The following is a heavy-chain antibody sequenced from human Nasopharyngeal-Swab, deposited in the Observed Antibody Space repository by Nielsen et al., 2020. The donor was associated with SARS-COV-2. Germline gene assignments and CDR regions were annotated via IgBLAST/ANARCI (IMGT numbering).Heavy chain of an antibody. D-gene: IGHD6-19*01. Sequence: GSLRLSCTVSGGSISSYYWSWIRQPPGKGLEWIGYVYYSGSTNYNPSLKSRVTISVDTSKNQFSLKLSSVTAADTAVYYCARAADSSGIDYWGQGTLVTVSS. J-gene: IGHJ4*02. CDR1: GGSISSYY. CDR3: ARAADSSGIDY. CDR2: VYYSGST. V-gene: IGHV4-59*01.